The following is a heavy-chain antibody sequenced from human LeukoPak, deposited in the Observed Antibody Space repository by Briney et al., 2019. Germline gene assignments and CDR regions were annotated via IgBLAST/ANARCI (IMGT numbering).Heavy chain of an antibody. CDR1: GFTFSNSW. D-gene: IGHD7-27*01. Sequence: GGSLRLSCAASGFTFSNSWMTWIRQAPEKGLESVASIKPDGSEKYYVDSVKGRFTISRDNAKNSLYPQMNSLRAEDTALYYCARDPAWGAFDIWVQATMATVSS. V-gene: IGHV3-7*01. CDR2: IKPDGSEK. CDR3: ARDPAWGAFDI. J-gene: IGHJ3*02.